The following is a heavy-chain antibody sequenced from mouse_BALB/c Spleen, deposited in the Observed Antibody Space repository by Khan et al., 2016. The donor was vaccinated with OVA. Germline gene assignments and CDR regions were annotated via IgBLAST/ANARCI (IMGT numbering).Heavy chain of an antibody. V-gene: IGHV1-4*01. CDR2: INPSNGYT. D-gene: IGHD2-12*01. CDR1: GYTFTSYT. Sequence: QVQLKQSGAELARPGASVKMSCKASGYTFTSYTIHWIKKRPGQGLEWIGYINPSNGYTNYNQKFKDKATLTTDKSSTTAYLQLSSLISADSAVYTGLRCAADGSNDGWFAYGGQGTLVTVSA. J-gene: IGHJ3*01. CDR3: LRCAADGSNDGWFAY.